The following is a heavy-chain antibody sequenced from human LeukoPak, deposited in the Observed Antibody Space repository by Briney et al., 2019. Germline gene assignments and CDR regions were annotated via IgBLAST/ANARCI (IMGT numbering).Heavy chain of an antibody. Sequence: PGGSLRPSCAASGITFNWSWMNWVRQAPGKGLEWVANMDPSGSQKRYVDSVKGRFTISKDNSGTSLYLDMYSLRDEDTAIYYCAIWTSGNFWGQGTLVTVPS. CDR2: MDPSGSQK. CDR1: GITFNWSW. CDR3: AIWTSGNF. J-gene: IGHJ4*02. V-gene: IGHV3-7*01. D-gene: IGHD1-1*01.